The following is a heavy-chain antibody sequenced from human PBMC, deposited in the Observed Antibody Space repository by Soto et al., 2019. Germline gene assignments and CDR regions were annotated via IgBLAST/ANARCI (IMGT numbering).Heavy chain of an antibody. CDR1: GFTFSSYA. CDR2: ISGSDDST. D-gene: IGHD6-6*01. Sequence: EVQLLESGGGLVQPGESLRLSCAASGFTFSSYAMSWVRQAPGKGLEWVSVISGSDDSTYYADSVKGRFTISRDNSKNTLYLQTNSLRAEDMAVYYCAKRSSSSTFDYWGQGTLVTVSS. J-gene: IGHJ4*02. CDR3: AKRSSSSTFDY. V-gene: IGHV3-23*01.